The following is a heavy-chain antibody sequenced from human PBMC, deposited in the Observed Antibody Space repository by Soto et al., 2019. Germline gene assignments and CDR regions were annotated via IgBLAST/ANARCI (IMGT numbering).Heavy chain of an antibody. CDR3: ARLTVRVPTGDY. CDR1: GGSFSGYY. CDR2: INHSGST. J-gene: IGHJ4*02. V-gene: IGHV4-34*01. D-gene: IGHD3-10*01. Sequence: QVQLQQWGAGLLKPSETLSLTCAVYGGSFSGYYWSWIRQPPGKGLEWIGEINHSGSTHYNPSLKSRVTISVDTSKNQCSLKLSSVTAADTAVYYCARLTVRVPTGDYWGQGTLVTVSS.